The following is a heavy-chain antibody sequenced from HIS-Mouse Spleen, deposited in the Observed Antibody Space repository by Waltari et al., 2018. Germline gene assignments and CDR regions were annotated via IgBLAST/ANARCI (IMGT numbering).Heavy chain of an antibody. V-gene: IGHV3-48*01. CDR1: AFTSRSYS. D-gene: IGHD1-26*01. Sequence: EVQLVESGGGLVPPGGSLRLSCAASAFTSRSYSMNWVRQAPGKGLEWVSYISSSSSTIIYADSVKGRFTISRDNAKNSLYLQMNSLRAEDTAVYYCARGASGSYYLVSVSDYWGQGTLVTVSS. CDR2: ISSSSSTI. J-gene: IGHJ4*02. CDR3: ARGASGSYYLVSVSDY.